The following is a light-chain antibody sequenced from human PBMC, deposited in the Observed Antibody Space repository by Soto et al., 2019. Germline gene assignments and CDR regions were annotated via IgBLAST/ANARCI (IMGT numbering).Light chain of an antibody. Sequence: DIVMTQSPDSLAVSLGERATINCNSSQSILYSSNTKNCLARYQQKPGQPTRLLFYGASIRQSGVPDRVSGIGSGTEFTITITSLQAVYVDFDYCQQYYNRRVTCGGGNKVEI. J-gene: IGKJ4*01. CDR1: QSILYSSNTKNC. CDR3: QQYYNRRVT. V-gene: IGKV4-1*01. CDR2: GAS.